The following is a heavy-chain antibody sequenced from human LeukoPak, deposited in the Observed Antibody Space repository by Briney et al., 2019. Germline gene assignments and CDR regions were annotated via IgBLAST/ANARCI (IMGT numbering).Heavy chain of an antibody. CDR3: AYDSGYYHDAFDV. D-gene: IGHD3-22*01. CDR1: GYTFTSYY. Sequence: ASVKVSCKASGYTFTSYYMHWVRQAPGQGLEWMGIINPSGGSTSYAQKFQERVTFTRDMSTGTAFMELSSLRSDDTAVYYRAYDSGYYHDAFDVWGQGTMVTVSS. J-gene: IGHJ3*01. CDR2: INPSGGST. V-gene: IGHV1-46*01.